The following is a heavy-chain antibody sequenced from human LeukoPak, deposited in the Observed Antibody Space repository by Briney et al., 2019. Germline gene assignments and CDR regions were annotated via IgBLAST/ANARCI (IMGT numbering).Heavy chain of an antibody. Sequence: GSLGLSCAASGFTVSSNYMTWVRQAPGKGLEWVSIIYSGGRTSYADSVKGRFTISRDNSKNTLYLQMNSLRAEDTAVYYCARDVVGATYFDWGQGTLVTVSS. D-gene: IGHD1-26*01. CDR1: GFTVSSNY. J-gene: IGHJ4*02. CDR3: ARDVVGATYFD. V-gene: IGHV3-53*01. CDR2: IYSGGRT.